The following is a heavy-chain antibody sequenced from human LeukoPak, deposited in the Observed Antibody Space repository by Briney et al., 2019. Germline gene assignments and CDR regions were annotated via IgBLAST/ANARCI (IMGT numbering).Heavy chain of an antibody. CDR1: GFTFSSYW. V-gene: IGHV3-7*01. D-gene: IGHD6-13*01. CDR2: IKQDGSEK. J-gene: IGHJ4*02. CDR3: AREKRYSSSWYPVDY. Sequence: GGSLRLYCAASGFTFSSYWMSWVRQAPGKGLEWVANIKQDGSEKYYVDSVKGRFTISRDNAKNSLYLQMNSLRAEDTAVYYCAREKRYSSSWYPVDYWGQGTLVTVSS.